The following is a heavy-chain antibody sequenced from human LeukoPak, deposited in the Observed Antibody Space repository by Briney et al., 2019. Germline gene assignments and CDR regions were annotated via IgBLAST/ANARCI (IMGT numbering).Heavy chain of an antibody. V-gene: IGHV3-11*04. CDR2: ISSSGSTI. CDR1: GFAFSDYY. J-gene: IGHJ3*02. D-gene: IGHD3-3*01. CDR3: ARVTSPYVFDI. Sequence: GGSLRLSCAVSGFAFSDYYMSWIRQAPGKGLEWVSYISSSGSTIYYADSVKGRFTMSRDNAKNSLYLQMNSLRAEDTAVYYCARVTSPYVFDIWGQGTMVTVSS.